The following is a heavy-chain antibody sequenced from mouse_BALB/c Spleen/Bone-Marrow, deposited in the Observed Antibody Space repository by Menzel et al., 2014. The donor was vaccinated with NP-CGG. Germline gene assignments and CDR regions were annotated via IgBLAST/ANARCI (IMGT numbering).Heavy chain of an antibody. Sequence: QVQLKHSGPELVKPGASVKISCKASGYAFSSSWMNWVKQRPGQGLEWIGRIYPGDGDTKYNGKFKGEATLTADKSSSTAYMQLSSLTSVDSAVYFCARSDGYRDMDYWGQGTSVTVSS. V-gene: IGHV1-82*01. D-gene: IGHD2-3*01. CDR2: IYPGDGDT. CDR1: GYAFSSSW. CDR3: ARSDGYRDMDY. J-gene: IGHJ4*01.